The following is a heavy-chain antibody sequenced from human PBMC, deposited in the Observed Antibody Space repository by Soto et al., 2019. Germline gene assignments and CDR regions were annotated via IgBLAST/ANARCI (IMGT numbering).Heavy chain of an antibody. CDR1: GGTFSSYA. CDR2: IIPIFGTA. J-gene: IGHJ4*02. V-gene: IGHV1-69*06. Sequence: ASVKVSCKASGGTFSSYAISWVRQAPGQGLEWMGGIIPIFGTANYAQKFQGRVTITADKSTSTAYMELSSLRSEDTAVYYCARLYYYDSSGYLMPSPQKNDYWGQGTLVTVSS. CDR3: ARLYYYDSSGYLMPSPQKNDY. D-gene: IGHD3-22*01.